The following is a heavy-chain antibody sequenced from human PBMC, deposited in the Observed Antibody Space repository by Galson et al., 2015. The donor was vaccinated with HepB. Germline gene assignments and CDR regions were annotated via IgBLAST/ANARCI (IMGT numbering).Heavy chain of an antibody. Sequence: SLRLSCAASGFTFSSYGMHWVRQAPGKGLEWVAVISYDGSNKYYADSVKGRFTISRDNSKNTLYLQMNSLRAEDTAVYYCAKGSTANYYYCGMDVWGQGTTATVSS. V-gene: IGHV3-30*18. CDR2: ISYDGSNK. D-gene: IGHD2-2*01. CDR1: GFTFSSYG. CDR3: AKGSTANYYYCGMDV. J-gene: IGHJ6*02.